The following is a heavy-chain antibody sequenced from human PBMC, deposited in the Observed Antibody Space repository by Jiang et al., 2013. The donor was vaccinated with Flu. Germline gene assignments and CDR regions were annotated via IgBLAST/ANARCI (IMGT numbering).Heavy chain of an antibody. CDR1: GFSLSANEVS. J-gene: IGHJ4*02. V-gene: IGHV2-70*16. D-gene: IGHD2-15*01. Sequence: KPTQTLTLTCTFSGFSLSANEVSVSWIRQPPGKALEWLARIDWDDDKFYSLSLESRLTISKDTSKNQVVLTMANMHPADTGTYYCARKVPLNSRSPYFDFWGQGTPVTVSS. CDR2: IDWDDDK. CDR3: ARKVPLNSRSPYFDF.